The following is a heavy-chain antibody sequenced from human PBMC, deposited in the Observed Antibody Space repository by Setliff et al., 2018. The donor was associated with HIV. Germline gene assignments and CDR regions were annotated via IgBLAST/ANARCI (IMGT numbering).Heavy chain of an antibody. Sequence: SCKVSGYTLTKLSIHWVRQAPGKGLEWVAVISYDGSNKYYADSVKGRLAISRDNANNSLHLQMNSLRVEDTAIYYCARAAPRAGAAPLAYDYWGQGTLVTVSS. J-gene: IGHJ4*02. CDR2: ISYDGSNK. V-gene: IGHV3-30*09. CDR3: ARAAPRAGAAPLAYDY. D-gene: IGHD1-26*01. CDR1: GYTLTKLS.